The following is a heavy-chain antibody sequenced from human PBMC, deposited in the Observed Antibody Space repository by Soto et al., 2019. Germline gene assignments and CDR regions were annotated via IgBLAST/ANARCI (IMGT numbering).Heavy chain of an antibody. CDR2: IYWDDDK. V-gene: IGHV2-5*02. CDR1: GFSLSTSGVG. J-gene: IGHJ5*02. CDR3: AHRHEPNYYDSSGVEITANWFDP. D-gene: IGHD3-22*01. Sequence: QITLKESGPPLVKPTQTLTLTCTFSGFSLSTSGVGVGWIRQPPGKALEWLALIYWDDDKRYSPSLKSRLTITKDTSKNQVVLTMTNMDPVDTATYYCAHRHEPNYYDSSGVEITANWFDPWGQGTLVTVSS.